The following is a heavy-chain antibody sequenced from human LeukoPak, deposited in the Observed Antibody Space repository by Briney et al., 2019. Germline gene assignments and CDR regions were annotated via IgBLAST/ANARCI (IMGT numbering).Heavy chain of an antibody. J-gene: IGHJ6*02. V-gene: IGHV3-21*06. CDR1: GFSFNSYT. CDR2: ISPGVGGYT. D-gene: IGHD2/OR15-2a*01. CDR3: VRDVSRRIGMDV. Sequence: PGGSLRLSCLASGFSFNSYTMNWVREAPGKGLEWVSTISPGVGGYTWYAESVKGRFTISRDNPENSLYLQMDSLRADDTAVYYCVRDVSRRIGMDVWGQGTTVTVSS.